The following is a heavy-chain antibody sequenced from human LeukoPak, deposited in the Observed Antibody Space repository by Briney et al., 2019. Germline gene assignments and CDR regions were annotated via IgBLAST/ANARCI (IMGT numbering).Heavy chain of an antibody. D-gene: IGHD5-18*01. CDR3: ARGHSYGYATDAFDI. J-gene: IGHJ3*02. V-gene: IGHV1-69*04. CDR1: GGTFSSYA. CDR2: IIPILGIA. Sequence: GASVKVSCKASGGTFSSYAISWVRQAPGQGLEWMGRIIPILGIANYAQKFQGRVTITADKSTSTAYMELSSLRSEDTAVYYCARGHSYGYATDAFDIWGQGTMVTVSS.